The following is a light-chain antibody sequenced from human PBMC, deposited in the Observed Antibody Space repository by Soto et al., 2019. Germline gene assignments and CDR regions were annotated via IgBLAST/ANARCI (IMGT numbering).Light chain of an antibody. V-gene: IGKV3-20*01. CDR3: QRYDDSPPRWT. J-gene: IGKJ1*01. CDR1: QSVSSNY. Sequence: EIVLTQSPGTLSLSPGERATLSCRASQSVSSNYLAWYQQKPGQAPRLLIYDASNRASGIPDRFSGSGSGTDFTLTISRLEPEDYAVYYWQRYDDSPPRWTFGQGTKVEIK. CDR2: DAS.